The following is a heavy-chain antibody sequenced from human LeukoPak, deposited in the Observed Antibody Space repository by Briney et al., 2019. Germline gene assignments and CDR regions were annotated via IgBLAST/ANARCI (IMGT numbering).Heavy chain of an antibody. CDR1: GGSISSGSYY. V-gene: IGHV4-39*07. D-gene: IGHD2-8*01. J-gene: IGHJ4*02. CDR3: ARDGSSELMPFDY. CDR2: IYHSGST. Sequence: PSETLSLTCTVSGGSISSGSYYWGWIRQPPGKGLEWIGSIYHSGSTYYNPSLKSRVTISLDTSKNQFSLKLSSVTAADTAVYYCARDGSSELMPFDYWGQGTLVTVSS.